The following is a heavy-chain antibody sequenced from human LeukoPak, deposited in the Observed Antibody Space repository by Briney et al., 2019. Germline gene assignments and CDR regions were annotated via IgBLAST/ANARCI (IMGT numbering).Heavy chain of an antibody. J-gene: IGHJ5*02. CDR3: ARDPTVSSGSYYSSSNWFGP. CDR1: GFTFSSYS. CDR2: ISSSSSYI. D-gene: IGHD1-26*01. V-gene: IGHV3-21*01. Sequence: PGGSLRLSCAASGFTFSSYSMNWVRQAPGKGLEWVSSISSSSSYIYYADSVKGRFTISRDNAKNSLYLQMNSLRAEDTAVYYCARDPTVSSGSYYSSSNWFGPWGQGTLVTVSS.